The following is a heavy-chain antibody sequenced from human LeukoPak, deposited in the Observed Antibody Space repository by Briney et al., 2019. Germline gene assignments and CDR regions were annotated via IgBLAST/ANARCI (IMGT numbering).Heavy chain of an antibody. CDR1: GRSIGTYY. CDR3: ARHIGGGIEDMDV. J-gene: IGHJ6*03. Sequence: SETLSLTCTVSGRSIGTYYWSWVRHSPGAGLEWIGYIYVTGTRYNPYLQSRVTISVDRSRNQFFLKMTSVTAADTAVYYCARHIGGGIEDMDVWGRGTKVTVSS. CDR2: IYVTGT. D-gene: IGHD3-16*02. V-gene: IGHV4-59*08.